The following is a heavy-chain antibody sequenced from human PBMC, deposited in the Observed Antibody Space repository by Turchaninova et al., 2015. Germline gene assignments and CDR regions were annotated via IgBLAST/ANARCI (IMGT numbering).Heavy chain of an antibody. CDR1: YW. CDR3: ARVLWDVLVVPAAIPTYYFDY. V-gene: IGHV3-7*03. J-gene: IGHJ4*02. Sequence: YWMSWVRQAPGKGLEWVANINQDGSEKYYLDSEKGRFTISRDNAKNTLYLQMNNLGAEDTAVYYCARVLWDVLVVPAAIPTYYFDYWGLGTLVTVSS. D-gene: IGHD2-2*01. CDR2: INQDGSEK.